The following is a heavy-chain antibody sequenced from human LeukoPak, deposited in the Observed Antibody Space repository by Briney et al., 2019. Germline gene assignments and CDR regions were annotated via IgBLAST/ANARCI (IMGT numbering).Heavy chain of an antibody. CDR1: GYTFTGYY. Sequence: GESLRISCKGSGYTFTGYYMHWVRQAPGQGLEWMGWINPNSGGTNYAQKFQGRVTMTRDTSISTAYMELSRLRSDDTAVYYCARLPSYGDYLGYWGQGTLVTVSS. D-gene: IGHD4-17*01. V-gene: IGHV1-2*02. CDR2: INPNSGGT. J-gene: IGHJ4*02. CDR3: ARLPSYGDYLGY.